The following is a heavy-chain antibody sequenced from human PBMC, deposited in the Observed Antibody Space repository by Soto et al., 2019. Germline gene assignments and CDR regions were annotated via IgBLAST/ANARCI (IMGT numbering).Heavy chain of an antibody. CDR1: GFTFSSYA. J-gene: IGHJ4*02. D-gene: IGHD6-13*01. CDR2: ISGSGGST. V-gene: IGHV3-23*01. Sequence: GGSLRLSCAASGFTFSSYAMSWVRQAPGKGLEWVSAISGSGGSTYYADSVKGRFTISRDNSKNTLYLQMNSLRAEDTAVYYCAKAVSAAGSRRSLEDDYWGQGTLVTVSS. CDR3: AKAVSAAGSRRSLEDDY.